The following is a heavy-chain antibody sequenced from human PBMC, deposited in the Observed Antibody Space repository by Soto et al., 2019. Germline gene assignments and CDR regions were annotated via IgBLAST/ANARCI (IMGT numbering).Heavy chain of an antibody. CDR2: IYQYGST. Sequence: SETLSLTCVVSGGSIASSDWWSWVRQSPAKGLEWIGDIYQYGSTYYNPSLKSRVTISVDTSKNQFSLKLSSVTAAGTAVYYCASTRMIVAHFDYWGQGTLVTVSS. D-gene: IGHD3-22*01. V-gene: IGHV4-4*02. CDR3: ASTRMIVAHFDY. CDR1: GGSIASSDW. J-gene: IGHJ4*02.